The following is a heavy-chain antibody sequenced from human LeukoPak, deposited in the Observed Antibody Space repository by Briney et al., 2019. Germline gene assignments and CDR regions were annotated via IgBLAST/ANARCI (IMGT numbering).Heavy chain of an antibody. CDR1: GYTFTSYD. CDR3: ARGQHHYDGSGSSYSFDD. CDR2: MNPNSGNT. J-gene: IGHJ4*02. Sequence: GASVKVSCKASGYTFTSYDINWVRQATGQGLEWMGWMNPNSGNTGYAQKFQGRVTMTRNTSISTAYMELSSLRSEDTAVYYCARGQHHYDGSGSSYSFDDWGQGTLVTVSS. D-gene: IGHD3-22*01. V-gene: IGHV1-8*01.